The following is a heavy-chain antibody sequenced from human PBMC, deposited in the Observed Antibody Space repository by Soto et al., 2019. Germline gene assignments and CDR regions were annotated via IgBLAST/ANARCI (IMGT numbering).Heavy chain of an antibody. CDR1: GGSISSGDYY. Sequence: SETLSLTCTVSGGSISSGDYYWSWIRQPPGKGLERIGYIYYSGSTYYNPSLKSRVTISVDTSKNQFSLKLSSLTAADTAVYYCARDSVSTVVTSGDYWGQEPWSPSPQ. D-gene: IGHD4-17*01. CDR3: ARDSVSTVVTSGDY. V-gene: IGHV4-30-4*01. J-gene: IGHJ4*01. CDR2: IYYSGST.